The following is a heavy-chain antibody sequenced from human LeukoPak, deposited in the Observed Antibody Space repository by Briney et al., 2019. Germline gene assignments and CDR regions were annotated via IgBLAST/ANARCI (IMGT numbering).Heavy chain of an antibody. J-gene: IGHJ4*02. Sequence: NPSETLSLTCTVSGGSISISSYYWGWIRQPPGKGLEWIGSIYYSGSTYYNPSLKSRVTISVDTSKNQFSLKLSSVTAADTAVYYCARHTYYYDSSGYLRWGQGTLVTVSS. V-gene: IGHV4-39*01. CDR3: ARHTYYYDSSGYLR. CDR1: GGSISISSYY. CDR2: IYYSGST. D-gene: IGHD3-22*01.